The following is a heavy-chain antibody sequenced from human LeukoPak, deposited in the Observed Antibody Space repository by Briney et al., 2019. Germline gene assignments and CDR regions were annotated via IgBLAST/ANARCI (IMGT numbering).Heavy chain of an antibody. D-gene: IGHD4-17*01. V-gene: IGHV3-73*01. CDR3: TRPYGDYATHRGYYYYYYMDV. CDR1: GFTFSGSA. CDR2: IRSKANSYAT. Sequence: GGSLRLSCAASGFTFSGSAMYWVRQASGKGLEWVGRIRSKANSYATAYAASVKGRFTISRDDSKNTAYLQMNSLKTEDTAVYYCTRPYGDYATHRGYYYYYYMDVWGKGTTVTVSS. J-gene: IGHJ6*03.